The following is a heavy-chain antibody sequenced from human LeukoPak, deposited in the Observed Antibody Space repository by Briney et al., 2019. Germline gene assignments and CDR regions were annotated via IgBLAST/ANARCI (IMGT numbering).Heavy chain of an antibody. CDR2: IYYRGSA. Sequence: SGTLSLTCTVSGGSISTYYWSWIRQPPGKGLEWIGYIYYRGSANYNPSLKSRVTISLDTSNNQFSLKLSSVTAADTAVYYCARAGNYYSSGSYLGYWGQGTLVTVSS. CDR3: ARAGNYYSSGSYLGY. D-gene: IGHD3-10*01. CDR1: GGSISTYY. V-gene: IGHV4-59*01. J-gene: IGHJ4*02.